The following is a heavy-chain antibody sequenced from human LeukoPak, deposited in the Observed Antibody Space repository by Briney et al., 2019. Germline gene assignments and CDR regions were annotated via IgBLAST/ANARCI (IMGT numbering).Heavy chain of an antibody. CDR2: ISSSSSTI. J-gene: IGHJ3*02. V-gene: IGHV3-48*04. D-gene: IGHD3-22*01. CDR3: ARGGDSSGYYSPDAFDI. Sequence: GGSLRLSCAASGFTFSSYSMNWVRQAPGKGLEWVSYISSSSSTIYYADSVKGRFTISRDNAKNSLYLQMNSLRAEDTAGYYCARGGDSSGYYSPDAFDIWGQGTMVTVSS. CDR1: GFTFSSYS.